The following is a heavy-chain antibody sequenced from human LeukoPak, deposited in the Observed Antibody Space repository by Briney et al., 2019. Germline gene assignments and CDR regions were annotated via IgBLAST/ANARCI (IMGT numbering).Heavy chain of an antibody. CDR3: AKDLKYQLLHWFDP. V-gene: IGHV3-23*01. Sequence: PGGSLRLSCAASGFTFSCYAMSWVRQAPGKGLEWVSAISGSGGSTYYADSVKGRFTISRDNSKNTLYLQMNSLRAEDTAVYYCAKDLKYQLLHWFDPWGQGTLVTVSS. CDR2: ISGSGGST. CDR1: GFTFSCYA. D-gene: IGHD2-2*01. J-gene: IGHJ5*02.